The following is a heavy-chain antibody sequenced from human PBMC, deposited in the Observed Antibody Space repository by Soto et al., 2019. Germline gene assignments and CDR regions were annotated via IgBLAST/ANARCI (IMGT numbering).Heavy chain of an antibody. V-gene: IGHV3-23*01. CDR3: AKDRGGTGWRFDY. J-gene: IGHJ4*02. CDR2: ISAGGAGT. CDR1: GGSFHGYY. Sequence: ETLSLTCAVYGGSFHGYYWSWVRQAPGKGLEWVSAISAGGAGTYYADSVKGRLTISRDNFNNTLYLQMNSLRAEDTAVYYCAKDRGGTGWRFDYWGQGALVTVSS. D-gene: IGHD6-19*01.